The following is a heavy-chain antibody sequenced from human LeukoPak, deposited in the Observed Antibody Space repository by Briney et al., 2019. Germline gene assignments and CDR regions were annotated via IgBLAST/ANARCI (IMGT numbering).Heavy chain of an antibody. J-gene: IGHJ4*02. D-gene: IGHD5-18*01. CDR2: ISSAGGIT. CDR1: GFTFSNYA. V-gene: IGHV3-64*01. CDR3: ARRPSDTAFDY. Sequence: GGSLRLSCAASGFTFSNYAMYWVRQAPGKGLECVSGISSAGGITYYANSVKGRFSISRDNSKNTLYLQMGSLRAEDMAVYYCARRPSDTAFDYWGQGTLVTVSS.